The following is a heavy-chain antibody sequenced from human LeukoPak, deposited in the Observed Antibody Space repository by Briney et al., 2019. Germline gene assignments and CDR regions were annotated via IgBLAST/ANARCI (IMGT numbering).Heavy chain of an antibody. J-gene: IGHJ5*02. Sequence: GGSLRLSCAASGFTFSSYWMSWVRQAPGKGLEWVADINLDGSEKYYVDSVKGRFTISRDNAKNSLNLHMNSLRAEDTAVYYCAREGTRGFFDPWGQGTLVTVSS. V-gene: IGHV3-7*01. D-gene: IGHD1/OR15-1a*01. CDR1: GFTFSSYW. CDR2: INLDGSEK. CDR3: AREGTRGFFDP.